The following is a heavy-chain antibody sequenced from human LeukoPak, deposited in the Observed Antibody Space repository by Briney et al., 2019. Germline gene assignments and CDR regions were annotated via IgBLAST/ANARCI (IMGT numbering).Heavy chain of an antibody. J-gene: IGHJ6*02. D-gene: IGHD3-22*01. CDR2: ISAYNGNT. CDR3: ARNLYDSSGGYYYYGMDV. CDR1: GYTFTSYG. Sequence: ASVKVSCKASGYTFTSYGISWVRQAPGQGLEWMGWISAYNGNTNYAQKLQGRVTMTTDTSTSTAYMELRSLRSDDTAVYYCARNLYDSSGGYYYYGMDVWGQGTTVTVSS. V-gene: IGHV1-18*01.